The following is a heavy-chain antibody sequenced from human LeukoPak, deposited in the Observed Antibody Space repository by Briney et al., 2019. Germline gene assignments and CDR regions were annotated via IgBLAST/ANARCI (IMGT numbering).Heavy chain of an antibody. J-gene: IGHJ4*02. CDR1: GDSISSFY. Sequence: SETLSLTCTVSGDSISSFYWSWIRQPAGKGLEWIGRIYTSGSTNYNPSLKSRVTMSLDTSKNHFSPKLSSVTAADTAVYYCARDVVAAAGTWDYWGRGTLVTVSS. D-gene: IGHD6-13*01. V-gene: IGHV4-4*07. CDR3: ARDVVAAAGTWDY. CDR2: IYTSGST.